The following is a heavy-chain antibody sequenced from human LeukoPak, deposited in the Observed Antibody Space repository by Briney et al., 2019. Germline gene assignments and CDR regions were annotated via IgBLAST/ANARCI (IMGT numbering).Heavy chain of an antibody. J-gene: IGHJ4*02. D-gene: IGHD4-17*01. CDR2: IWYDGSNK. Sequence: QTGGSLRLSCAASGFTFSSYGMHWVRQAPGKGLEWVAVIWYDGSNKYYADSVKGRFTISRDNSKNTLYLQMNSLRDEDTAVYYCARRAYGDDSFDYWGQGTLVTVSS. V-gene: IGHV3-33*01. CDR1: GFTFSSYG. CDR3: ARRAYGDDSFDY.